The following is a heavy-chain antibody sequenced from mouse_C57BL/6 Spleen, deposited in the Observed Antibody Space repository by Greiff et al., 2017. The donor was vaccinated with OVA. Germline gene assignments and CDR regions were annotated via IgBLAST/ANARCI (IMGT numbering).Heavy chain of an antibody. CDR2: FYPGSGSI. D-gene: IGHD2-5*01. CDR1: GYTFTEYT. Sequence: VQLKESGAELVKPGASVKLSCKASGYTFTEYTIHWVKQRSGQGLEWIGWFYPGSGSIKYNEKFKDKATLTADKSSSTVYMELSRLTSEDSAVYFCARHEGAYSNSGAWFAYWGQGTLVTVSA. CDR3: ARHEGAYSNSGAWFAY. J-gene: IGHJ3*01. V-gene: IGHV1-62-2*01.